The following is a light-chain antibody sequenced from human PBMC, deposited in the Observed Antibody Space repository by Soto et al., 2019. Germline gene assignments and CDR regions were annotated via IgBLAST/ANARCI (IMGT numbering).Light chain of an antibody. J-gene: IGKJ4*01. V-gene: IGKV3D-15*01. CDR3: QQANSFPLT. CDR2: DAS. Sequence: IVMKQSPATLSVSQLDRATLSCMASQSVDNDLAWYQQKPGQPPRLLIYDASTRATGIPARFSGSQSGTDFTLTISSLQPEDFATYYCQQANSFPLTFGGGTKVDIK. CDR1: QSVDND.